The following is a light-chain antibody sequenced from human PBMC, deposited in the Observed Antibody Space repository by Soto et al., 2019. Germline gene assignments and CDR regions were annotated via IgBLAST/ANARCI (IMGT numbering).Light chain of an antibody. J-gene: IGLJ1*01. V-gene: IGLV2-14*01. CDR2: EVS. CDR1: SSDIGGSYY. CDR3: SSYSTSRTLV. Sequence: QSALTQPASESGSPGQSITISCTGTSSDIGGSYYVSWYQQHTGKAPKLMIYEVSNRPSGVSNRFSGSKSGNTASLTISGLQAEDEADYYCSSYSTSRTLVFGTGTKSPS.